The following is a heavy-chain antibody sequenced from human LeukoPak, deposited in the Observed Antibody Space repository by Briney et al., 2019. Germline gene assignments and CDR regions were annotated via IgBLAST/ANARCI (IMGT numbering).Heavy chain of an antibody. CDR2: IWRTGDWT. Sequence: PGGSLRLSCTASGFLFRDYVMSWVRQAPGKGPEWVAAIWRTGDWTHYVDSVKGRFTISRDNAKNSLYLQMNSLRAEDTAMYYCARGGLLWFGGNFDYWGQGTLVTVSS. J-gene: IGHJ4*02. CDR3: ARGGLLWFGGNFDY. D-gene: IGHD3-10*01. V-gene: IGHV3-23*05. CDR1: GFLFRDYV.